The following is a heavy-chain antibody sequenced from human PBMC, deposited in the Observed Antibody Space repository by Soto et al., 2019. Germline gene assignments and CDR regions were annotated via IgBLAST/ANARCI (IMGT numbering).Heavy chain of an antibody. CDR1: GYTLTELS. D-gene: IGHD2-15*01. CDR3: ATVFGYCSGGSCYAHPLDY. V-gene: IGHV1-24*01. CDR2: FDPEDGET. J-gene: IGHJ4*02. Sequence: VASVKVSCKVSGYTLTELSMHWVRQAPGKGLEWMGGFDPEDGETIYAQKFQGRVTMTEDTSTDTAYMELSSLRSEDTAVYYCATVFGYCSGGSCYAHPLDYWGQGTLVTVSS.